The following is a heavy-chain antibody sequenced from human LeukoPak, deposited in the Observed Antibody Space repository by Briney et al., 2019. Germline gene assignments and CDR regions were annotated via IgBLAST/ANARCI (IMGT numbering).Heavy chain of an antibody. CDR1: GCSISSDY. V-gene: IGHV4-59*13. CDR2: CHYSGNT. J-gene: IGHJ3*02. Sequence: SETLSLTCAISGCSISSDYWSWIRQPPGKGLEWIGYCHYSGNTNYNPSLKSRATISVDMSKNQFSLTLNSVTAADTAVYYCARSASSASRSAFDIWGQGTRVTASS. CDR3: ARSASSASRSAFDI.